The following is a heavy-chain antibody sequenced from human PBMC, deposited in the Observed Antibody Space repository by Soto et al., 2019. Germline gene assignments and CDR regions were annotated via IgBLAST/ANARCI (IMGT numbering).Heavy chain of an antibody. D-gene: IGHD2-15*01. Sequence: SVKVSCNASGGTFSSYTISWVRQAPGQGLEWMGRIIPILGIANYAQKFQGRVTITADKSTSTAYMELSSLRSEDTAVYYCARSYCSGGSCSGGDDAFDIWGQGTMVTVSS. CDR1: GGTFSSYT. V-gene: IGHV1-69*02. CDR3: ARSYCSGGSCSGGDDAFDI. J-gene: IGHJ3*02. CDR2: IIPILGIA.